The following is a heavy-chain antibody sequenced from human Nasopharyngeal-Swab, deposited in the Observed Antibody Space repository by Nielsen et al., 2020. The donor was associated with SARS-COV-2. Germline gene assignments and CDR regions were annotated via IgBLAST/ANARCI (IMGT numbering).Heavy chain of an antibody. CDR1: GFTFSNYA. CDR3: AKEDEFCSGVSCYAFDY. CDR2: ISGNAVYT. D-gene: IGHD2-15*01. Sequence: GASLKIFCAASGFTFSNYAMSWVRQAPGKGLEWVSGISGNAVYTSYADSVKGRFTISRDNSKNTLYLQINSLRAEDTALYYCAKEDEFCSGVSCYAFDYWGQGTLVTVSS. V-gene: IGHV3-23*01. J-gene: IGHJ4*02.